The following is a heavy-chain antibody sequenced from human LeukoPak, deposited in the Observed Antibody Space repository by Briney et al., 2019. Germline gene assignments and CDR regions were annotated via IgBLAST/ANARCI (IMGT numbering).Heavy chain of an antibody. Sequence: GESLKISCAASGFTFSSYSMNWVRQAPGKGLEWVSSISSSSSYIYYADSVKGRFTISRDNAKNSLYLQMNSLRAEDTAVYYCARDPPLPVTTDYFDYWGRGTLVTVSS. J-gene: IGHJ4*02. V-gene: IGHV3-21*01. CDR2: ISSSSSYI. D-gene: IGHD4-17*01. CDR3: ARDPPLPVTTDYFDY. CDR1: GFTFSSYS.